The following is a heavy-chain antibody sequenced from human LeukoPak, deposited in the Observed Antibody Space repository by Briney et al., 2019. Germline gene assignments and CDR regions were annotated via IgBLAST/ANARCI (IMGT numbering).Heavy chain of an antibody. Sequence: PSETLSLTCTVSGGSISTYYWNWIRQPPGKGLEWIGYIYFSGSTIYNPSLKSRVTISVDTSKNQFSLNLNSVTAADTAVYYCATLVAPTGTGYFGFWGQGTLVTVSS. V-gene: IGHV4-59*01. CDR3: ATLVAPTGTGYFGF. J-gene: IGHJ4*02. CDR2: IYFSGST. CDR1: GGSISTYY. D-gene: IGHD6-13*01.